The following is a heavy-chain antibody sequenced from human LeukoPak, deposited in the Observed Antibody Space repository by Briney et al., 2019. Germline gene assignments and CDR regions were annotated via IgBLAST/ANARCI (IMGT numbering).Heavy chain of an antibody. D-gene: IGHD3-9*01. J-gene: IGHJ6*03. V-gene: IGHV3-30*14. CDR3: ARAYYDILTGRNVYYYYYLEV. CDR2: ISYDGSNK. CDR1: GFTFSSYA. Sequence: GGSLRLSCAASGFTFSSYAMHWVRQAPGKGLEWVAVISYDGSNKYYADSVKGRFTISRDNSKNTLYLQMNSLRSEDTAVYYCARAYYDILTGRNVYYYYYLEVWGKGTTVTVSS.